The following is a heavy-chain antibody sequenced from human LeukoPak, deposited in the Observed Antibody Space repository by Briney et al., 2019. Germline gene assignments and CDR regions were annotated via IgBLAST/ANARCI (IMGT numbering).Heavy chain of an antibody. J-gene: IGHJ4*02. CDR2: IIPIFGTA. Sequence: SVKVSCKASGYTFTSYDINWVRQATGQGLEWMGGIIPIFGTANYAQKFQGRVTITADESTSIVYMELSSLRSEDTALYYCASRYCSGGNCYSSDYWGQGTLVIVSS. CDR1: GYTFTSYD. V-gene: IGHV1-69*13. D-gene: IGHD2-15*01. CDR3: ASRYCSGGNCYSSDY.